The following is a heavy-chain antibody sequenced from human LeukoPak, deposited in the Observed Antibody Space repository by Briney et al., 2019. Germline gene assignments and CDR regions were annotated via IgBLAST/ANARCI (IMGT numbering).Heavy chain of an antibody. CDR1: GFTFSSYG. CDR2: TRYDGSKK. D-gene: IGHD2-2*01. J-gene: IGHJ4*02. V-gene: IGHV3-30*02. Sequence: PGGSLRLXCAASGFTFSSYGMHWVRQAPGKGLEWVAFTRYDGSKKYYADSVKGRFTISRDDSKNTLYLQMNSLRAEDTAVYYCAKDGRRVVPAANPSTDYWGQGTLVTVSS. CDR3: AKDGRRVVPAANPSTDY.